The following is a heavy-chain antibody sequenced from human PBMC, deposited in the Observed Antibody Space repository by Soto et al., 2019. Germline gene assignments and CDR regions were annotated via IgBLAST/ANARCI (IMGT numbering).Heavy chain of an antibody. CDR3: ATYSGFPIMAWSSRAFDI. J-gene: IGHJ3*02. CDR2: FDPEDGET. V-gene: IGHV1-24*01. CDR1: GYTLTELS. D-gene: IGHD2-21*01. Sequence: ASVKVSCKVSGYTLTELSMHWVRQAPGKGLEWMGGFDPEDGETIYAQKFQGRVTMTEDTSTDTAYMELSSLRSEDTAVYYCATYSGFPIMAWSSRAFDIWGQGTMLT.